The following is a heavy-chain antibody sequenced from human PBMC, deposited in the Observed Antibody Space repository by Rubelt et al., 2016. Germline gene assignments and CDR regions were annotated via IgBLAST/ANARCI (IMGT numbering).Heavy chain of an antibody. CDR3: ARVAVAGTGDY. V-gene: IGHV3-48*01. D-gene: IGHD6-19*01. Sequence: TIYYADSVKGRFTISRDNAKNSLYLQMNSLRAEDTAVYYCARVAVAGTGDYWGQGTLVTVSS. J-gene: IGHJ4*02. CDR2: TI.